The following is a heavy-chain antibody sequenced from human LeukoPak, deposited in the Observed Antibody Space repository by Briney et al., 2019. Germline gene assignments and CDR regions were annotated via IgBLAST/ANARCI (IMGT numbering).Heavy chain of an antibody. CDR2: ISSSSSTI. J-gene: IGHJ1*01. V-gene: IGHV3-48*02. Sequence: PGGSLRLSCAASGFTFSSYSMNWVRQAPGKGLEWVSYISSSSSTIYYADSVKGRFTISRDNAKNSLYLQMNRLRDEDTAVYYCASKTYFQHWGQGTLVTVSS. CDR3: ASKTYFQH. CDR1: GFTFSSYS.